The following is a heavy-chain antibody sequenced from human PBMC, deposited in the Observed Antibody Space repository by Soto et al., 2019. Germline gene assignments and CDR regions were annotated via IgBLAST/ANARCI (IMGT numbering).Heavy chain of an antibody. Sequence: QVQLQESGPGLVKPSGTLSLTCTVSGGSISTSAWWSWVRQPPGKGLEWIGEIFHSGGTNYNPSLKIIVTISVDESKNQFSLRLNSVTAADTAVYYCAGRTVAVYRSDSCGQGTLVTVSS. J-gene: IGHJ4*02. CDR3: AGRTVAVYRSDS. CDR2: IFHSGGT. D-gene: IGHD6-19*01. CDR1: GGSISTSAW. V-gene: IGHV4-4*02.